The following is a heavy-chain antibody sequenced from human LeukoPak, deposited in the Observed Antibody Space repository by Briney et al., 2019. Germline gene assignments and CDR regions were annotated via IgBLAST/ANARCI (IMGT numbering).Heavy chain of an antibody. J-gene: IGHJ4*02. V-gene: IGHV4-34*01. CDR3: ARGVVVVYDY. CDR1: GGSFSGYY. CDR2: INHSGST. Sequence: SETLSLTCAVYGGSFSGYYWSWTRQPPGKGLEWIGEINHSGSTNYNPSLKSRVTISVDTSKNQFSLKLSSVTAADTAVYYCARGVVVVYDYWGQGTLVTVSS. D-gene: IGHD3-22*01.